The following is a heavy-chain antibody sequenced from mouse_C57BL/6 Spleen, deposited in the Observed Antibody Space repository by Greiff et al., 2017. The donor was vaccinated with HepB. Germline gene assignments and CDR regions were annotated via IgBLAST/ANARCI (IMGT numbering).Heavy chain of an antibody. V-gene: IGHV1-81*01. CDR2: IYPRSGNT. CDR1: GYTFTSYG. J-gene: IGHJ2*01. Sequence: QVQLQQSGAELARPGASVKLSCKASGYTFTSYGISWVKQRTGQGLEWIGEIYPRSGNTYYNEKFKGKATLNADKSSRTAYMELSSLTSEDSAVYFCARTSYDYGIDYWGQGTTLTVSS. CDR3: ARTSYDYGIDY. D-gene: IGHD2-4*01.